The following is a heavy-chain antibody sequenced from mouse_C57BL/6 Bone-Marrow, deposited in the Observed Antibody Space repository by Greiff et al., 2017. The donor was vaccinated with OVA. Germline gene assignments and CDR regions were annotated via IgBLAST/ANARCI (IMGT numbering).Heavy chain of an antibody. CDR3: ARHSCDGAGMAY. Sequence: EVQLVESGGGLVQPGESLKLSCESNEYEFPSHDMSWVRQTPEKRLELVAAINSDGGSTYYPDTMERRSIISRDNTKKTLYLQMSSLRAEDTALDYCARHSCDGAGMAYWGQGTLVTVSA. CDR1: EYEFPSHD. V-gene: IGHV5-2*01. CDR2: INSDGGST. J-gene: IGHJ3*01. D-gene: IGHD2-12*01.